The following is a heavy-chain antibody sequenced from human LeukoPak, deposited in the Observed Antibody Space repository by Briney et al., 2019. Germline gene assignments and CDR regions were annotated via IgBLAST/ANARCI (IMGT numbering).Heavy chain of an antibody. CDR2: IVPVLRVL. CDR1: GGTLNSFS. D-gene: IGHD2-21*01. Sequence: SVKVSCKASGGTLNSFSITWVRQAPGQGLECLGRIVPVLRVLHYAQKFQGRVTITADKSTNTAYMELSRLRSDDTAVYYCARYIEGVDWGQGTLVTVSS. V-gene: IGHV1-69*02. CDR3: ARYIEGVD. J-gene: IGHJ4*02.